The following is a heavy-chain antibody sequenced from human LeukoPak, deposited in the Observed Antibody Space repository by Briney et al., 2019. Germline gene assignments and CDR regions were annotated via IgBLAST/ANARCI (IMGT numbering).Heavy chain of an antibody. D-gene: IGHD3-10*01. CDR2: ISISSNTI. J-gene: IGHJ4*02. CDR1: GGSLSSYY. Sequence: ETLSLTCTVSGGSLSSYYWNWVRQAPGKGLEGVSYISISSNTIYYVDSVKGRFTISRDNAKNSLYLQMNSLRADDTAIYYCATSPHGPAGGYWGQGTLVTVSS. V-gene: IGHV3-48*01. CDR3: ATSPHGPAGGY.